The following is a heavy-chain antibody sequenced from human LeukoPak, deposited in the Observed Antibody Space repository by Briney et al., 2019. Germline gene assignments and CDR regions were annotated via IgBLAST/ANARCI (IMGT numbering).Heavy chain of an antibody. CDR3: AKAPMVRGVIIADY. Sequence: GGSLRLSCAASGFTFNRYAMSWVRQAPGKGLEWVSTISGSDISTYYADSVKGRFTVSRDNSKKTLYLQMNSLRAGDTAVYHCAKAPMVRGVIIADYWGQGTLVSVYS. V-gene: IGHV3-23*01. CDR2: ISGSDIST. D-gene: IGHD3-10*01. CDR1: GFTFNRYA. J-gene: IGHJ4*02.